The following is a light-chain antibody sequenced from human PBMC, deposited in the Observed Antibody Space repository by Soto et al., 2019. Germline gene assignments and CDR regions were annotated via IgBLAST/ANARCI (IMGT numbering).Light chain of an antibody. Sequence: AIQLTQAPSSLYASVGDRVTITCRASQRINSALAWYQHKPGKAPNLLIYGASNLESGVPSRFSGSGSGTDFTLTTGSLQPEDFATYYCQQFNSYPLTFGGGTKVAIK. CDR3: QQFNSYPLT. CDR1: QRINSA. J-gene: IGKJ4*01. CDR2: GAS. V-gene: IGKV1-13*02.